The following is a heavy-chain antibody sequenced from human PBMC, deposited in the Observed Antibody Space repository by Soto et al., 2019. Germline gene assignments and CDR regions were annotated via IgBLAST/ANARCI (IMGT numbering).Heavy chain of an antibody. CDR3: ATNVWGSYRDAFDI. CDR2: MNPNSGNT. V-gene: IGHV1-8*01. CDR1: GYTFTSYD. J-gene: IGHJ3*02. D-gene: IGHD3-16*02. Sequence: EASVKVSCKASGYTFTSYDINWVRQATGQGLEWMGWMNPNSGNTGYAQKFQGRVTMTRNTSISTAYMELSSLRSEDTAVYYCATNVWGSYRDAFDIWGQGTMVTVSS.